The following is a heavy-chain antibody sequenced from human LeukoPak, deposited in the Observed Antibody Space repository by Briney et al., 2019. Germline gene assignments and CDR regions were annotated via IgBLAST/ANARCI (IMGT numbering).Heavy chain of an antibody. CDR1: VGTFSSYA. Sequence: SVKVSCKASVGTFSSYAISWVRQAPGQGLEWMGRIIPIFGIANYAQKFQGRVTITADKSTSTAYMELSSLRSEDTAVYYCAPDSAYGDYGGVWFDPWGQGTLVTVSS. V-gene: IGHV1-69*04. J-gene: IGHJ5*02. CDR3: APDSAYGDYGGVWFDP. D-gene: IGHD4-17*01. CDR2: IIPIFGIA.